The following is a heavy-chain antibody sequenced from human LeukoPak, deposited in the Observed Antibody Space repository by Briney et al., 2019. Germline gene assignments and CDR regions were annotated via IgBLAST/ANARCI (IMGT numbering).Heavy chain of an antibody. CDR2: ISYDGSNK. CDR1: GFTFSSYG. Sequence: PGGSLRLSCAASGFTFSSYGMHWVRQAPGKGLEWVGFISYDGSNKYYADSVKGRFTISRDNSKNTLYLQMNSLRAEDTAVYYCAKDRDCTNGVCYTFDYWGQGTLVTVSS. D-gene: IGHD2-8*01. J-gene: IGHJ4*02. V-gene: IGHV3-30*02. CDR3: AKDRDCTNGVCYTFDY.